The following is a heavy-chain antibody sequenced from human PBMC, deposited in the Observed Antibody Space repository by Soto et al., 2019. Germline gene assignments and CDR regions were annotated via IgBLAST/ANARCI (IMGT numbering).Heavy chain of an antibody. V-gene: IGHV4-4*02. D-gene: IGHD1-26*01. CDR2: IYRTGST. CDR3: ASRDPGTSVDY. CDR1: VGSVNSKNG. Sequence: SETLALRCAVSVGSVNSKNGCTSVRQPPGQGLEWIGEIYRTGSTNYNPSLKSRVTISLDKSENQFSLKVTSLTAADTAVYYCASRDPGTSVDYWGQGTLVTVSS. J-gene: IGHJ4*02.